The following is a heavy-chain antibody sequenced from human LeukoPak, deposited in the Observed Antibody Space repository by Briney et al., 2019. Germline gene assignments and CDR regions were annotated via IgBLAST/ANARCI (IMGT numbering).Heavy chain of an antibody. CDR3: ARDPPRRYDL. V-gene: IGHV3-7*01. CDR2: INLDGSEK. CDR1: GFTFSSHR. Sequence: GGSLRLSCAASGFTFSSHRMSWVRQAPGKGLEWVASINLDGSEKFYVDSVKGRFTISRDNPKNSLYLQMNSLRPEDTAVYYCARDPPRRYDLWGQGTLVTVSS. J-gene: IGHJ5*02.